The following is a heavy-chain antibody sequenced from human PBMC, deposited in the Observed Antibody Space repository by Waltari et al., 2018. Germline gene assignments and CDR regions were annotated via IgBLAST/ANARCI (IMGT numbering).Heavy chain of an antibody. CDR1: GYKFTGLY. Sequence: QVQLVQSGAEVKKPGASVRVSCKASGYKFTGLYMPWLRQAPGQGLEWMGWINPNMVRTRYAKKFEDRVIMSRDTSTSTAFMELTGLRPDDTAVYYCARDDHCDFWGQGTLVTVSS. CDR3: ARDDHCDF. V-gene: IGHV1-2*02. J-gene: IGHJ4*02. CDR2: INPNMVRT.